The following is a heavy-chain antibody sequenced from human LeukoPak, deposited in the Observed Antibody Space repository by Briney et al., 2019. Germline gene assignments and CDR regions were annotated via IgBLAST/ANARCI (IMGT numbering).Heavy chain of an antibody. CDR2: LSYDGSNK. J-gene: IGHJ4*02. D-gene: IGHD4-11*01. Sequence: GGSLRLSCAASGFTFCSYAMHWVRQAPGKGLEWVAVLSYDGSNKYYADSVKGRFTISRDNSKNTLYLQMNSLRAEDTAVYYCARDPATNDYSRGLDYWGQGTLVTVSS. V-gene: IGHV3-30*04. CDR1: GFTFCSYA. CDR3: ARDPATNDYSRGLDY.